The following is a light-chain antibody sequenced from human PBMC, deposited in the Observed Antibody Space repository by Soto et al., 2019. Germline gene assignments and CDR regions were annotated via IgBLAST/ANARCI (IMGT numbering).Light chain of an antibody. CDR3: QQYKSYPVT. CDR2: KAS. Sequence: DIQMTQSPSTLSPSAGDRVTITCRASQSIGTSLAWYQQKPGKAPDVLIYKASTLETGVPSRFSGSGSGTEFTLTSTSLQPDDFATYYCQQYKSYPVTFGGGTKVEIK. V-gene: IGKV1-5*03. CDR1: QSIGTS. J-gene: IGKJ4*01.